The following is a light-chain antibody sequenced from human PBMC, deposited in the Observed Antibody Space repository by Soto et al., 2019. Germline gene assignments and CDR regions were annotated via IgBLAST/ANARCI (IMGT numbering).Light chain of an antibody. CDR3: QHYSTS. Sequence: EIVLTQSPGTLSLSPGERATLSCRASQSVSSSYLAWYQQKPGQPPRLLIYGASSRATGIPDRFSGSGSGTYFTLTITRLEPEDFAVYYCQHYSTSFDGGTKVEIK. CDR2: GAS. J-gene: IGKJ4*01. CDR1: QSVSSSY. V-gene: IGKV3-20*01.